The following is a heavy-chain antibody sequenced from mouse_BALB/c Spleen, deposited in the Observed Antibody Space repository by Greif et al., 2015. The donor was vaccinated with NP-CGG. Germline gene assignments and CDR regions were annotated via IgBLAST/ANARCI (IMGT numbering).Heavy chain of an antibody. Sequence: EVKLVESGGGLVKPGGSLKLSCAASGFAFSSYDMSWVRQTPEKRLEWVATISSGGSYTYYPDSVKGRFTISRDNARNTLYLQMSSLRSEDTALYYCARMITSLLDYWGQGTTLTVSS. CDR1: GFAFSSYD. D-gene: IGHD2-4*01. CDR2: ISSGGSYT. CDR3: ARMITSLLDY. J-gene: IGHJ2*01. V-gene: IGHV5-9*02.